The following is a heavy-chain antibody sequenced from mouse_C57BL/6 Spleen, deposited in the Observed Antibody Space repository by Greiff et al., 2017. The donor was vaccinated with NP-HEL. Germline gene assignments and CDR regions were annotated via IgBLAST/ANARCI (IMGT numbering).Heavy chain of an antibody. J-gene: IGHJ2*01. D-gene: IGHD1-1*01. CDR2: IYPGDGDT. CDR3: ARWGTTVFDY. Sequence: VNLVESGAELVKPGASVKISCKASGYAFSSYWMNWVKQRPGKGLEWIGQIYPGDGDTNYNGKFKGKATLTADKSSSTAYMQLSSLTSEDSAVYFCARWGTTVFDYWGQGTTLTVSS. V-gene: IGHV1-80*01. CDR1: GYAFSSYW.